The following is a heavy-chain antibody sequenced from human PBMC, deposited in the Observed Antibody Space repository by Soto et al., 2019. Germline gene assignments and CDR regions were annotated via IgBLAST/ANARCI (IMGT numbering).Heavy chain of an antibody. CDR1: GFKVSEYY. Sequence: PGESLRLSCAVSGFKVSEYYMSWIRQAPGKGLEWLSNSSNSGTYTTYADSAKSRFFISRDNAKNSLFLQINNLGGEDAAKYYCARAGDNFYVLDYWGQGTPVTVSS. J-gene: IGHJ4*02. CDR3: ARAGDNFYVLDY. V-gene: IGHV3-11*06. D-gene: IGHD3-10*02. CDR2: SSNSGTYT.